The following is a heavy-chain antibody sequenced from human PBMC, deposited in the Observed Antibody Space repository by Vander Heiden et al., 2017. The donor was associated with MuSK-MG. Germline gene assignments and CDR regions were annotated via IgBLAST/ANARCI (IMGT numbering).Heavy chain of an antibody. J-gene: IGHJ4*02. D-gene: IGHD3-22*01. CDR2: IYYSGST. CDR3: ARWGGNYYDSSGYYPY. V-gene: IGHV4-59*01. Sequence: QVQLQESGPGLVKPSETLSFTCTVSGCSISSSYWSWIRQPPGKGLEWIGYIYYSGSTNYNPSLKSRVTISVDTSKNQFSLKLSSVTAADTAVYYCARWGGNYYDSSGYYPYWGQGTLVTVSS. CDR1: GCSISSSY.